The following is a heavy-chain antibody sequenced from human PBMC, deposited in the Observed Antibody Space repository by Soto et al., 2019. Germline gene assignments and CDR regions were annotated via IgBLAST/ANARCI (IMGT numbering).Heavy chain of an antibody. CDR1: GFSFSSYG. CDR3: AKGLIAAAGTPSYFDY. D-gene: IGHD6-13*01. Sequence: GGSLRLSCAASGFSFSSYGMYWVRQAPGKGLEWVAAISYDGSNKYYADSVKGRFTISRDNSKNTLYLQMNSLRAEDTAVYYCAKGLIAAAGTPSYFDYWGQGTLVTVSS. V-gene: IGHV3-30*18. CDR2: ISYDGSNK. J-gene: IGHJ4*02.